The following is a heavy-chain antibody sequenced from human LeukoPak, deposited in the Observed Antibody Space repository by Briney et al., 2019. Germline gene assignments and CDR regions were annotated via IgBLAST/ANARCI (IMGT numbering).Heavy chain of an antibody. CDR3: ASIYYDSSGYTFDY. CDR2: IYYSGST. J-gene: IGHJ4*02. V-gene: IGHV4-39*01. Sequence: SSETLSLTCTVSGGSISSPTYYWGWIRQPPGKGLEWLGSIYYSGSTYYNPSLKSRVTISVDTSKNQFSLKLSSVTAADTAVYYCASIYYDSSGYTFDYWGQGTLVTVSS. D-gene: IGHD3-22*01. CDR1: GGSISSPTYY.